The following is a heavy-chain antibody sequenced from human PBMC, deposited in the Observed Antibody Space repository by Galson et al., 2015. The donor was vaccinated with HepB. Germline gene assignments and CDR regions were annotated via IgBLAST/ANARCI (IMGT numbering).Heavy chain of an antibody. D-gene: IGHD2-2*01. V-gene: IGHV3-11*01. CDR3: VREYCNSTSCSQGWFDL. Sequence: SLRLSCAASGFTFSDFYMSWTRQAPGKGLEWLSYISSRQTTIYYAESVKGRFTVSRDNARNLLYLQMNTLRADDTAVYYCVREYCNSTSCSQGWFDLWGQGTVVTVSS. CDR2: ISSRQTTI. CDR1: GFTFSDFY. J-gene: IGHJ5*02.